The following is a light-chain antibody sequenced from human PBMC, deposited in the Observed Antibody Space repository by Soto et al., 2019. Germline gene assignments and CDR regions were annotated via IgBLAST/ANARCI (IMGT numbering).Light chain of an antibody. CDR3: QQTYGTPPT. Sequence: DIQMTQSPSSLSTSVGDRVTITCRASENIRDFVNWYQQKPGKAPNLLIYGASTLQGGVPSRFSGSGSATDFTLTISSLQHEDFATYYCQQTYGTPPTFGGGTKVDIK. CDR2: GAS. V-gene: IGKV1-39*01. J-gene: IGKJ4*01. CDR1: ENIRDF.